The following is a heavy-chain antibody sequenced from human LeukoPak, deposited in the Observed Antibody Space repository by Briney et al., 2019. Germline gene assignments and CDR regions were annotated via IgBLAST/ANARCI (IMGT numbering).Heavy chain of an antibody. CDR1: GFTFSSYA. V-gene: IGHV3-66*01. J-gene: IGHJ4*02. CDR3: ARGGGDYEYYFDY. CDR2: IYSGGST. Sequence: GGSLRLSCAASGFTFSSYAMSWVRQAPGKGLEWVSVIYSGGSTYYADSVKGRFTISRDNSKNTLYLQMNSLRAEDTAVYYCARGGGDYEYYFDYWGQGTLVTVSS. D-gene: IGHD4-17*01.